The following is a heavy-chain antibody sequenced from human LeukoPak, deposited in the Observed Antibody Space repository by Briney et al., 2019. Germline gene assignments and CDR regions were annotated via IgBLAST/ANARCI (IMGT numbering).Heavy chain of an antibody. Sequence: SGGSLRLSCAASGFTFSSYGMHWVRQAPGKGLEWVSAISDSGRSTYYADSVKGRFTISRDISKSTLYLQMNSLRAEDTALYYCAKGQKWELPLDFWGQGTLVTVSS. CDR2: ISDSGRST. CDR3: AKGQKWELPLDF. D-gene: IGHD1-26*01. V-gene: IGHV3-23*01. CDR1: GFTFSSYG. J-gene: IGHJ4*02.